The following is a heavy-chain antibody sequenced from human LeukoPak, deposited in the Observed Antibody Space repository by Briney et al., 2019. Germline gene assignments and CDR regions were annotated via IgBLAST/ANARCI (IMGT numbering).Heavy chain of an antibody. CDR1: GFTFSSYA. D-gene: IGHD3-22*01. Sequence: PGGSLRLSCAASGFTFSSYAMTWVRQAPGKGLEWVSTISDSGDSTYFADSVKGRFTISRDNSKNTLYLQMNSLRAEDTAVYYCAKDYYDSSGSNNDYWGQGTLVTVSP. CDR3: AKDYYDSSGSNNDY. V-gene: IGHV3-23*01. J-gene: IGHJ4*02. CDR2: ISDSGDST.